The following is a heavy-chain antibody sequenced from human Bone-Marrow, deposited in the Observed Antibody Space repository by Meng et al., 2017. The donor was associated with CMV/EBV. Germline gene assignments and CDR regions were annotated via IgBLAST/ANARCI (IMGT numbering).Heavy chain of an antibody. D-gene: IGHD4-17*01. CDR3: ARDGTEVTTVTKAAFDI. V-gene: IGHV1-8*03. Sequence: ASVKVSCKASGYTFTGYYMHWVRQAPGQGLEWMGWMNPNSGNTGYAQKFQGRVTITRNTSISTAYMELSSLRSEDTAVYYCARDGTEVTTVTKAAFDIWGQGTMVTVSS. J-gene: IGHJ3*02. CDR2: MNPNSGNT. CDR1: GYTFTGYY.